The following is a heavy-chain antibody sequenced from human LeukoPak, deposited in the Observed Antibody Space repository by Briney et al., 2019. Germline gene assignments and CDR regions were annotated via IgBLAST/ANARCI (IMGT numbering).Heavy chain of an antibody. J-gene: IGHJ4*02. CDR2: IKQDGSKK. V-gene: IGHV3-7*04. CDR1: GFPFSSYW. CDR3: TRVGYIDEGIDY. D-gene: IGHD5-24*01. Sequence: GGSLRLSCVASGFPFSSYWMTWVRQAPGKGLEWVANIKQDGSKKSYVGSVKGRFTISRDNAKSSLYLQMNSLRAEDTAIYYCTRVGYIDEGIDYWGQGTLVTVSS.